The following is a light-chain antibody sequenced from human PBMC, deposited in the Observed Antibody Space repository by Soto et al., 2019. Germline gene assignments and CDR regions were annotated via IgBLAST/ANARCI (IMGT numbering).Light chain of an antibody. CDR1: QSVSSSY. CDR3: QQYGSSPGT. J-gene: IGKJ1*01. Sequence: EIVLTQSPGTLSLSPGERATLSCRASQSVSSSYLAWYQQKPGQAPRLLIYGASSRATSIPDRVSGSGSGTDFTLTISRLEPEDFAVYYCQQYGSSPGTFGQGTKVEI. CDR2: GAS. V-gene: IGKV3-20*01.